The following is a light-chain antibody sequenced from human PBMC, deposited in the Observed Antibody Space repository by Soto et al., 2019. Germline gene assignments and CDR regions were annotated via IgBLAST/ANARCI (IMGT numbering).Light chain of an antibody. CDR3: QQSYSTPIT. CDR2: AAS. Sequence: GDRFTIPCRASQSISSYLNWYQQKPGKAPKLLIYAASSLQSGVPSRFSGSGSGTDFTLTISSLQPEDFATYYCQQSYSTPITFGQGTRLEIK. V-gene: IGKV1-39*01. CDR1: QSISSY. J-gene: IGKJ5*01.